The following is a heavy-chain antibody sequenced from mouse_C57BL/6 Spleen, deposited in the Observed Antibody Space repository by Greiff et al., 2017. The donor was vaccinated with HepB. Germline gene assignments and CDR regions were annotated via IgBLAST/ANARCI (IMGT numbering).Heavy chain of an antibody. J-gene: IGHJ4*01. CDR3: ARRGLGGNAMDY. V-gene: IGHV1-80*01. CDR2: IYPGDGDT. Sequence: QVQLQQSGAELVKPGASVKISCKASGYAFSSYWMNWVKQRPGKGLEWIGQIYPGDGDTNYNGKFKGKATLTADKSSSTAYMQLSSLTSEASAVYFCARRGLGGNAMDYWGQGTSVTVSS. CDR1: GYAFSSYW. D-gene: IGHD4-1*01.